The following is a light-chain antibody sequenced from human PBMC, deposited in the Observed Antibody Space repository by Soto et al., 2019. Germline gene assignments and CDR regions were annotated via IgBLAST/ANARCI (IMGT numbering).Light chain of an antibody. Sequence: QSALTQPPSASGSPGQSVAISCTGTSSDVGGYNYVSWYQQHPGKAPKLMIYEVNKRPSGVPDRFSGSKSGTSASLAISGLRSEDEADYYCVAWDDSLSGRVFGGGTKLTVL. CDR2: EVN. V-gene: IGLV2-8*01. CDR3: VAWDDSLSGRV. CDR1: SSDVGGYNY. J-gene: IGLJ3*02.